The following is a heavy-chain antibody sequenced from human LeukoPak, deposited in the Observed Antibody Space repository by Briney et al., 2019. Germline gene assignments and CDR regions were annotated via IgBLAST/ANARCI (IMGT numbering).Heavy chain of an antibody. CDR1: GYPFTSYG. V-gene: IGHV1-18*01. Sequence: ASXXVSCKASGYPFTSYGISWVRQAPGQGLEWMGWISAYNGNTNYAQELQGIVTMTTDTSTSTAYMELRSLRSDDTAVYYCARVLAVAGPFDYWGQGTLVTVSS. J-gene: IGHJ4*02. CDR2: ISAYNGNT. D-gene: IGHD6-19*01. CDR3: ARVLAVAGPFDY.